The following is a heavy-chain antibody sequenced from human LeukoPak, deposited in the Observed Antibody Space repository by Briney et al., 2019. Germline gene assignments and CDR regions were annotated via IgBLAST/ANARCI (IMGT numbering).Heavy chain of an antibody. J-gene: IGHJ4*02. CDR2: ISGSGGST. CDR1: GFTFSSYA. V-gene: IGHV3-23*01. D-gene: IGHD3-22*01. CDR3: AKGALDSSEYYFDY. Sequence: PWGSLRLSCAASGFTFSSYAMSWVRQAPGKGLEWVSAISGSGGSTYYADSVKGRFTISRDSSTNTLYLQMNSLRAEDTAVYYCAKGALDSSEYYFDYWGQGTLVTVSS.